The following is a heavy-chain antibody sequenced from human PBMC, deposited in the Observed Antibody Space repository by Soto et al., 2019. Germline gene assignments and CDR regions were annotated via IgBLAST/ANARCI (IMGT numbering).Heavy chain of an antibody. CDR3: ARAFPYYDFWSGSIPTGMDV. V-gene: IGHV4-59*01. D-gene: IGHD3-3*01. CDR2: IYYSGST. J-gene: IGHJ6*02. CDR1: GGSISSYY. Sequence: SETLSLTCTVSGGSISSYYWSWIRQPPGKGLERIGYIYYSGSTNYNPSLKSRVTISVDTSKNQFSLKLSSVTAADTAVYYCARAFPYYDFWSGSIPTGMDVWGQGTTVTVSS.